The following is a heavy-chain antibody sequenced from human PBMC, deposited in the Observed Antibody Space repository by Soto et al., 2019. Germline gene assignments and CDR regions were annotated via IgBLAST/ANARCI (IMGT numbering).Heavy chain of an antibody. Sequence: KQSQTLSLTCAISGDSVSSNSAAWNWIRQSPSRGLEWLGRTYYRSKWYNDYAVSVKSRITINPDTSKNQFSLQLNSVTPEDTAVYYCARVRNYYDSSGYYPEYYFDYWGQGTLVTVSS. J-gene: IGHJ4*02. CDR1: GDSVSSNSAA. CDR2: TYYRSKWYN. CDR3: ARVRNYYDSSGYYPEYYFDY. D-gene: IGHD3-22*01. V-gene: IGHV6-1*01.